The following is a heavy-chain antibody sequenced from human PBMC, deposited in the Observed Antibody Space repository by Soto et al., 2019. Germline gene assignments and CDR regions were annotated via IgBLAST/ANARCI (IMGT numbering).Heavy chain of an antibody. CDR1: GYTFTSYD. CDR2: MNPNSGNT. J-gene: IGHJ6*02. D-gene: IGHD3-16*01. CDR3: ARAPYDFYYYYGMDV. V-gene: IGHV1-8*01. Sequence: QVQLVQSGAEVKKPGASVKVSCKASGYTFTSYDINWVRQATGQGLEWMGWMNPNSGNTGYAQKFQGRVTMTRNTSISTSYMELSSPRSEDTAVYYCARAPYDFYYYYGMDVWGQGTTVTVSS.